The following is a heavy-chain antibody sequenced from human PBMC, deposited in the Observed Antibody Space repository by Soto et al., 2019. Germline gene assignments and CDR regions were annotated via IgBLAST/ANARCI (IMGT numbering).Heavy chain of an antibody. CDR2: IYSDGST. D-gene: IGHD6-19*01. CDR3: ARGLVQRWLAYFDY. J-gene: IGHJ4*02. Sequence: GGSLRLSCAASGFTVSSNYMSWVRQAPGKGLEWVSVIYSDGSTYYADSVKGRFAISRDNPKNTLYLQLNSLSAEDTAVYYCARGLVQRWLAYFDYWGQGTLVTVSS. V-gene: IGHV3-66*01. CDR1: GFTVSSNY.